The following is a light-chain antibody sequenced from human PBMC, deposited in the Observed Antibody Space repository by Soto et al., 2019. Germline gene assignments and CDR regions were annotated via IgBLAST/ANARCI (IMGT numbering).Light chain of an antibody. Sequence: EIVLTQSPATLSLSPGERDTLSCRARQSITYYLAWYQQKPGQTPRLLIYDASKRATGIPARFSGSGSGTDFTLTISSLEPEDFAVYYCQQRSNWPRTFGGGTKVEIK. V-gene: IGKV3-11*01. CDR3: QQRSNWPRT. CDR2: DAS. J-gene: IGKJ4*01. CDR1: QSITYY.